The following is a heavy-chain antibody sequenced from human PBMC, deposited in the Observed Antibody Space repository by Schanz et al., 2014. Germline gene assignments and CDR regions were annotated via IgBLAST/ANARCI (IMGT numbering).Heavy chain of an antibody. CDR1: GGSISSSNW. CDR3: ARGAGGGSGTYYGAYYNYYYMDV. J-gene: IGHJ6*03. V-gene: IGHV4-4*02. D-gene: IGHD3-10*01. Sequence: QVQLQESGPGLVKPSGTLSLTCAVSGGSISSSNWWSWVRQPPGKGLEWIGEIYHSGRTNYNPSRKSRVTISVDKTNNEYSLKLSSVTAADTAVYYCARGAGGGSGTYYGAYYNYYYMDVWGKGTTVTVSS. CDR2: IYHSGRT.